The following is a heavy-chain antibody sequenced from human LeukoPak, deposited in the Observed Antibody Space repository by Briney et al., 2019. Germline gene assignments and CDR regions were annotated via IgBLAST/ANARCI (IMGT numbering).Heavy chain of an antibody. Sequence: SETLSLTCTVSGGSISSYYWSWIRQPPGKGLEWIGEINHSGSTNYNPSLKSRVTISVDTSKNQFSLKLSSVTAADTAVYYCARVLGPLTTVVRNYWYFDLWGRGTLVTVSS. CDR2: INHSGST. D-gene: IGHD4-23*01. J-gene: IGHJ2*01. CDR3: ARVLGPLTTVVRNYWYFDL. CDR1: GGSISSYY. V-gene: IGHV4-34*01.